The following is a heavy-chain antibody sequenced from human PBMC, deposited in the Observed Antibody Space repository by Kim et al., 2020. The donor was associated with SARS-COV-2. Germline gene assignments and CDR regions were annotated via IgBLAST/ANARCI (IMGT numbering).Heavy chain of an antibody. D-gene: IGHD3-22*01. CDR3: ARDQSRITLRVVVRYGMDV. Sequence: GRFTISRDNAKNSLYLQMNSLRAEDTAVHYCARDQSRITLRVVVRYGMDVWGQGTTVTASS. V-gene: IGHV3-11*06. J-gene: IGHJ6*02.